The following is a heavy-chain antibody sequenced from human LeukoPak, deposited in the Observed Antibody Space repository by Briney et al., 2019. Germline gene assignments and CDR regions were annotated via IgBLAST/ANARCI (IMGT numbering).Heavy chain of an antibody. CDR2: IYYSGST. V-gene: IGHV4-39*07. CDR3: AREEYAGEVRGFDY. D-gene: IGHD3-16*01. J-gene: IGHJ4*02. Sequence: SETLSLTCTVSGGSISSSSYYWGWIRQPPGKGLEWIGSIYYSGSTYYNPSLKSRVTISVDRSKNQFSLKLSSVTAADTAVYYCAREEYAGEVRGFDYWGQGTLVTVSS. CDR1: GGSISSSSYY.